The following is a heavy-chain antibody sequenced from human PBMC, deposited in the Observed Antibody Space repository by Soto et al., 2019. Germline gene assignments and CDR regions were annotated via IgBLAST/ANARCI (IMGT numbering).Heavy chain of an antibody. CDR1: GHSLSSNSAA. V-gene: IGHV6-1*01. D-gene: IGHD1-7*01. CDR3: TGPTSLQWSYLDV. Sequence: SEILSLLWCISGHSLSSNSAALNWIRPSPARGLEWLGRTYYRSRWYNDYAVSVKSRITVNPDTSKNQFFLHLNSVTPEDTAVYYCTGPTSLQWSYLDVWDKGTTVTVSS. J-gene: IGHJ6*03. CDR2: TYYRSRWYN.